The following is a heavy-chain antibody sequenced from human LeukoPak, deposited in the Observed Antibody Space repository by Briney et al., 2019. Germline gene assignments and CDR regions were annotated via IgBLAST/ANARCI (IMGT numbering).Heavy chain of an antibody. J-gene: IGHJ4*02. D-gene: IGHD2-15*01. V-gene: IGHV3-11*04. CDR2: ISSSGSTI. CDR3: ARDLHLAATPDDY. CDR1: GFTFSDYY. Sequence: GGSLRLSCAASGFTFSDYYMSWIRQAPGKGLEWVSYISSSGSTIYYADSVKGRFTISRDNAKNSLYLQMNSLRAEDTAVYYCARDLHLAATPDDYWGQGTLVTVSS.